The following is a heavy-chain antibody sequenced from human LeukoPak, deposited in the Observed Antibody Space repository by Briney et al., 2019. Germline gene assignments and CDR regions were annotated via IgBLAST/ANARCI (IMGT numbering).Heavy chain of an antibody. D-gene: IGHD3-22*01. CDR3: ARALQGNYDSSGYYPSVDY. CDR1: GYTFTSYG. CDR2: ISAYNGNT. J-gene: IGHJ4*02. Sequence: ASVKASCKASGYTFTSYGISWVRQAPGQGLEWMGWISAYNGNTNYAQKLQGRVTMTTDTSTSTAYMELRSLRSDDTAVYYCARALQGNYDSSGYYPSVDYWGQGTLVTVSS. V-gene: IGHV1-18*01.